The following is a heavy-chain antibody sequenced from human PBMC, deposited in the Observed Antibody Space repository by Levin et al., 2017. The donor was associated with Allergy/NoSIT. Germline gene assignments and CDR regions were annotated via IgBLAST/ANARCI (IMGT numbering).Heavy chain of an antibody. V-gene: IGHV1-8*01. Sequence: ASVKVSCKASGYTFTSYDINWVRQATGQGLEWMGWMNPNSGNTGYAQKFQGRVTMTRNTSISTAYMELSSLRSEDTAVYYCAKGTPYEGRSCYFLGLYYFGMDVWRQGTTVTVPS. CDR3: AKGTPYEGRSCYFLGLYYFGMDV. CDR2: MNPNSGNT. J-gene: IGHJ6*02. D-gene: IGHD2-2*01. CDR1: GYTFTSYD.